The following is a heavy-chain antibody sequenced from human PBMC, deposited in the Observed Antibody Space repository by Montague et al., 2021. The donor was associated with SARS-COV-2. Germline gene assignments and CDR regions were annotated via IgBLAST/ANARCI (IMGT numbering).Heavy chain of an antibody. CDR3: ASRGLITMVRDAFDI. CDR1: GFTFSSYE. CDR2: ISSSGSTI. Sequence: SLRLSSAASGFTFSSYEMNWVRQAPGKGLEWVSYISSSGSTIYYADSVKGRFTISRDNAKNSLYLQMNSLRAEDTAVYYCASRGLITMVRDAFDIWGQGTMVTVSS. D-gene: IGHD3-10*01. J-gene: IGHJ3*02. V-gene: IGHV3-48*03.